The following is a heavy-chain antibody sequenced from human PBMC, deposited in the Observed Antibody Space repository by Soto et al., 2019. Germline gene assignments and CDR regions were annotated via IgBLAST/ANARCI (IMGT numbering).Heavy chain of an antibody. J-gene: IGHJ4*02. CDR2: INGRSNYV. Sequence: GSLRLSCVFSGFTFSTYTMNWVRQAPGKGLEWVSSINGRSNYVYYADSVKGRFTISRDNAKNSLYLQMNRLRAEDTAIYYCAREDGVVGSSSAFDHWGLGTLVTVSS. CDR1: GFTFSTYT. CDR3: AREDGVVGSSSAFDH. V-gene: IGHV3-21*01. D-gene: IGHD1-26*01.